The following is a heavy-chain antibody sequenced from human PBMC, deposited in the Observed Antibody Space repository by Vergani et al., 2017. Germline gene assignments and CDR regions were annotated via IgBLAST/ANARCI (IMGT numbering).Heavy chain of an antibody. CDR3: ARRDHYYQYMDV. Sequence: EVQLVQSGAEVKKPGESLRISCKGSGYSFTSYWISWVRQMPGKGLEWMGRIDPSDSYTNYSPSFQGHVTISADKSISTAYLQWSSLKASDTAMDYCARRDHYYQYMDVWGKGTTVTVSS. CDR1: GYSFTSYW. CDR2: IDPSDSYT. J-gene: IGHJ6*03. V-gene: IGHV5-10-1*03.